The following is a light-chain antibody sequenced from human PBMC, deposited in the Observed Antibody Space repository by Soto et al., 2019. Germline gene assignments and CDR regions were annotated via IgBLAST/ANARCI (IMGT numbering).Light chain of an antibody. Sequence: EIVMTQSPATLSLFPGERATLSCRASQSVNGNLAWYQQRRGQAPRLLIYGASTRATGIPARFSGSGSGTEFALTISSLQSEDFAIYYCQQYHNWPRTFGQGTKVEIK. CDR3: QQYHNWPRT. J-gene: IGKJ1*01. CDR2: GAS. CDR1: QSVNGN. V-gene: IGKV3-15*01.